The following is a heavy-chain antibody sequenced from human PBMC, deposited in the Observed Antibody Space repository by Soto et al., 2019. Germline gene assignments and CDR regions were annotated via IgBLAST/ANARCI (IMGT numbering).Heavy chain of an antibody. CDR1: GFTFSNYD. J-gene: IGHJ4*02. CDR3: ARDRGPTAVTSIDY. CDR2: IWSDGINK. Sequence: QVQLVESGGGVVQPGRSLGLSCAASGFTFSNYDMHWVRQAPGKGLEWVAIIWSDGINKYYADSVKGRFTISRDNSKGTLDLQMNSLKAEDTAVYYCARDRGPTAVTSIDYWGQGTLVTVSS. V-gene: IGHV3-33*01. D-gene: IGHD4-17*01.